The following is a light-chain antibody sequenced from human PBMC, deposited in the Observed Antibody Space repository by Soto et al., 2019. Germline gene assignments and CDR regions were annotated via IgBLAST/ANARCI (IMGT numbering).Light chain of an antibody. Sequence: QSALTQPPSASGSPGQSVTISCTGTSSDIGSYNFVSWYQHHPGKAPKLIISEVTKRPSGVPDRFSGSKSGNTASLTGSGLQAEDEADYYCFSYAGNSTWVFGGGTKLTVL. J-gene: IGLJ2*01. CDR2: EVT. CDR3: FSYAGNSTWV. CDR1: SSDIGSYNF. V-gene: IGLV2-8*01.